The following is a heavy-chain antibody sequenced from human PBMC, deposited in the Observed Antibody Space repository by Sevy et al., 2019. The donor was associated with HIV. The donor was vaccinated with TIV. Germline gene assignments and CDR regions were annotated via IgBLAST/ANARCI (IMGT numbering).Heavy chain of an antibody. CDR3: AATKPTLYYGMDV. V-gene: IGHV4-59*13. D-gene: IGHD1-1*01. CDR1: GGSISNYY. Sequence: SETLSLTCTVSGGSISNYYWNWIRQPPGKGLEWIGYLYYSTRTNYNPSLKSRVTISADTSKNEFSLKLSSVTAADTAVYYCAATKPTLYYGMDVWGQGTTVTVSS. CDR2: LYYSTRT. J-gene: IGHJ6*02.